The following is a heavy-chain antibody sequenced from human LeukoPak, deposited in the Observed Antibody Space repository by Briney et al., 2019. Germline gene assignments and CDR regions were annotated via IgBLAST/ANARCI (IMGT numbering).Heavy chain of an antibody. CDR1: GFAFSSYS. V-gene: IGHV3-21*01. Sequence: GGSLRLSCAASGFAFSSYSMNCVRQAPGKGLESVSSISSSSSYIYYADSVKCRFTISRDNAKNSLYLQMSSLRAEDTAVYYCARLEGDCSSTSCYGWSDYWGQGTLVTVSS. J-gene: IGHJ4*02. CDR2: ISSSSSYI. D-gene: IGHD2-2*01. CDR3: ARLEGDCSSTSCYGWSDY.